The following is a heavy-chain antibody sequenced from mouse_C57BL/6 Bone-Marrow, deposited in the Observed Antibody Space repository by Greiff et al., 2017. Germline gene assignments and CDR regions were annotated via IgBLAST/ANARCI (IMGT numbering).Heavy chain of an antibody. CDR1: GYTFTSYW. V-gene: IGHV1-59*01. CDR2: IDPADSYT. J-gene: IGHJ3*01. CDR3: ARIYYDYGGFAY. D-gene: IGHD2-4*01. Sequence: QVQLQQPGAELVRPGTSVKLSCKASGYTFTSYWMHWVKQRPGQGLEWIGVIDPADSYTNYNQKFKGKATLTVDPSSSTAYMQLSSLTSEDSAVYYGARIYYDYGGFAYWGQGTLVTVSA.